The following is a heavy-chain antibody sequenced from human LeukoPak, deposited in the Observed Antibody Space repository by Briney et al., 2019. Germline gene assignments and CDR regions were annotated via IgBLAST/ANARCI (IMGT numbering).Heavy chain of an antibody. CDR1: RFTFSNYW. Sequence: GGSLRLSCAASRFTFSNYWMSWVRQAPGKGLEWVANIKPDGSEKYCVDSVKGRFSISRDNVRNTLYLQMNSLRVGDTALYYCPRGDFWSGDYTDAFDVWGQGTMVTVSS. D-gene: IGHD3-3*01. CDR2: IKPDGSEK. CDR3: PRGDFWSGDYTDAFDV. J-gene: IGHJ3*01. V-gene: IGHV3-7*04.